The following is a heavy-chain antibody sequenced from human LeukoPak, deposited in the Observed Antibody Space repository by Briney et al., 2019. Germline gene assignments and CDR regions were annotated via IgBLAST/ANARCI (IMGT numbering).Heavy chain of an antibody. CDR3: ARHRFTPYSSGWYGGPT. Sequence: SETLSLTCAVSGDSVSSSAYHWGWVRQTPGKGLEWIGSIYYSGRTYYSPSLTSRVSLSVDTSKNQFSLWLTSVTAADTAVYYCARHRFTPYSSGWYGGPTWGQGTLVTVSS. CDR2: IYYSGRT. J-gene: IGHJ5*02. V-gene: IGHV4-39*01. CDR1: GDSVSSSAYH. D-gene: IGHD6-19*01.